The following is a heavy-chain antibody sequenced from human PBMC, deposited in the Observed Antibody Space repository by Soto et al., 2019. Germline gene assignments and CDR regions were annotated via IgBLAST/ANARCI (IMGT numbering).Heavy chain of an antibody. CDR1: GFTFSSYA. CDR3: ANHYPMVRGVITRNYYYYGMDV. CDR2: ISGSGGST. Sequence: GGSLRLSCAASGFTFSSYAMSWVRQAPGKGLEWVSAISGSGGSTYYADSVKGRFTISRDNSKNTRYLQMNSLRAEDTAVYYCANHYPMVRGVITRNYYYYGMDVWGQGTTVTVSS. J-gene: IGHJ6*02. D-gene: IGHD3-10*01. V-gene: IGHV3-23*01.